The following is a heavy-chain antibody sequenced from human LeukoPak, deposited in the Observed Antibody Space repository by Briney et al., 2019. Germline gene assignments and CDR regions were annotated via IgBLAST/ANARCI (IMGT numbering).Heavy chain of an antibody. CDR1: GGSFSGYY. CDR2: INHSGST. CDR3: ARLSLQYYYYMDV. J-gene: IGHJ6*03. V-gene: IGHV4-34*01. Sequence: PSETLSLTCAVYGGSFSGYYWSWIRQPPGKGLEWIGEINHSGSTNYNPSLKSRVTISVDTSKNQFSLKLSSVTAADTAVYYCARLSLQYYYYMDVWGKGTTVTVSS. D-gene: IGHD2/OR15-2a*01.